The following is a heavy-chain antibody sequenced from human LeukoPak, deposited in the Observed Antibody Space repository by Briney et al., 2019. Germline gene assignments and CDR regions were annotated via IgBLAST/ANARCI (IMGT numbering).Heavy chain of an antibody. CDR3: TRCVRSSWYRTVTYYFDY. CDR2: ISSSSSYI. D-gene: IGHD6-13*01. V-gene: IGHV3-21*01. CDR1: GFTFSSYS. J-gene: IGHJ4*02. Sequence: GGSLRLSCAASGFTFSSYSMNWVRQAPGKGLEWVSSISSSSSYIYYADSVKGRFTISRDNAKNSLYLQMNSLRAEDTAVYYCTRCVRSSWYRTVTYYFDYWGQGTLVTVSS.